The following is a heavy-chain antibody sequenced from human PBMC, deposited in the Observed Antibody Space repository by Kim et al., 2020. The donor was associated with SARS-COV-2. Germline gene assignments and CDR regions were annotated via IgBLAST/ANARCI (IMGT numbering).Heavy chain of an antibody. CDR3: ARDRPDIGATIRIAVAGTFDY. D-gene: IGHD6-19*01. J-gene: IGHJ4*01. CDR2: ISSSDNTI. CDR1: GFTFSDYY. Sequence: GGSLRLSCAASGFTFSDYYMSWIRQAPGKGLEWVSYISSSDNTIYYADSVKGRFTISRDNAKNSLYLQMNSLRAEDTAIYYCARDRPDIGATIRIAVAGTFDYWGQGTLVTVSS. V-gene: IGHV3-11*04.